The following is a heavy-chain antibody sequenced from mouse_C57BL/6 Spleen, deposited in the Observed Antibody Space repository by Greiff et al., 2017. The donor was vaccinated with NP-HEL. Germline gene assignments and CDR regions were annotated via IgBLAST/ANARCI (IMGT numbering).Heavy chain of an antibody. J-gene: IGHJ4*01. CDR1: GYTFTGYW. CDR3: ARERIYDGYTYYAMDY. D-gene: IGHD2-3*01. Sequence: QVQLKQSGAELMKPGASVKLSCKATGYTFTGYWIEWVKQRPGHGLEWIGEILPGSGSTNYNEKFKGKATFTADTSSNTAYMQLSSLTTEDSAIYYCARERIYDGYTYYAMDYWGQGTSVTVSS. V-gene: IGHV1-9*01. CDR2: ILPGSGST.